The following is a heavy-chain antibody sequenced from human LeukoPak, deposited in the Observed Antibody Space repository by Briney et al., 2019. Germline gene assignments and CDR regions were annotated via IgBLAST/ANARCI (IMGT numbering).Heavy chain of an antibody. CDR1: GFTASANY. V-gene: IGHV3-66*01. D-gene: IGHD2-15*01. J-gene: IGHJ4*02. CDR3: ASLYCSRVSCAFDV. Sequence: HPGGSLRLSCAASGFTASANYMSWVRQSPGKGLEWVSIIYSGGSTDYADSVKGRFTISKDNSKNTVFLQMNSLRAEDTAMYYCASLYCSRVSCAFDVWGQGTLVTVSP. CDR2: IYSGGST.